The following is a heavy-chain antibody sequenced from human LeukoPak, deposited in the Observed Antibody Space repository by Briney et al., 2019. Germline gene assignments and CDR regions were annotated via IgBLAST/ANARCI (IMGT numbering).Heavy chain of an antibody. Sequence: RGSLRLSCAASGFTVSSNYMNWVRQAPGKGLEWVSVIYSGGRMYYADSVKGRFIISRDNSKNTLYLQMNSLRAEDTAVYYCARGDRAASGYDYWGQGTLVTVSS. CDR3: ARGDRAASGYDY. V-gene: IGHV3-66*01. CDR2: IYSGGRM. D-gene: IGHD3-22*01. CDR1: GFTVSSNY. J-gene: IGHJ4*02.